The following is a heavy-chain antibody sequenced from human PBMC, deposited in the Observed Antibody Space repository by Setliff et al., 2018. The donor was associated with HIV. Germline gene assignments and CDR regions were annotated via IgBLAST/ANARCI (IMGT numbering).Heavy chain of an antibody. V-gene: IGHV4-59*12. CDR2: VYYNGNI. CDR1: GGSLSDYY. CDR3: ARGRKKTLAVSGTRYFDF. Sequence: SETLSLTCTVSGGSLSDYYWSWIRQAPGKGLEWIGYVYYNGNINYNPSLKSRVTISIDTSKNQFSLNLSSVTAADTAVYYCARGRKKTLAVSGTRYFDFWGQGTLVTVSS. J-gene: IGHJ4*02. D-gene: IGHD6-19*01.